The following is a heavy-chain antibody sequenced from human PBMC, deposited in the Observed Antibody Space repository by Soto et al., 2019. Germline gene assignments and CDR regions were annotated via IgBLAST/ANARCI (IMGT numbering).Heavy chain of an antibody. D-gene: IGHD3-10*01. Sequence: QITLRESGPALVKPTQTLTLTCTFSGFPLSTSEEAGGWILHPPGKGLEWLALIYWNGIEGYSPSLKNRLSITKDTSKNNVVLTMTNMDPVDTATYYCAHGDPLDFHYWGQGTLVTVSS. CDR2: IYWNGIE. J-gene: IGHJ4*02. CDR1: GFPLSTSEEA. V-gene: IGHV2-5*01. CDR3: AHGDPLDFHY.